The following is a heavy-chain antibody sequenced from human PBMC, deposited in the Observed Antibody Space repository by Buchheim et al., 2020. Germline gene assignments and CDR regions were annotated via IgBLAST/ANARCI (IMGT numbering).Heavy chain of an antibody. Sequence: VQLVESGGGVVQPGRSLRLSCAASGFTFSSYSMNWVRQAPGKGLEWVSSISSSSSYIYYADSVKGRFTISRDNAKNSLYLQMNSLRAEDTAVYYCARVRRSHAPRIRGYSYGFSDYWGQGTL. V-gene: IGHV3-21*01. D-gene: IGHD5-18*01. J-gene: IGHJ4*02. CDR3: ARVRRSHAPRIRGYSYGFSDY. CDR1: GFTFSSYS. CDR2: ISSSSSYI.